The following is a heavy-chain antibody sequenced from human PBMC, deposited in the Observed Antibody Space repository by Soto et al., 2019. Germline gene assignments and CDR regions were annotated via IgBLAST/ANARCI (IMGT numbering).Heavy chain of an antibody. V-gene: IGHV3-30*18. CDR3: AKDGHRSGWYEVNFDY. CDR2: ISYDGSNK. CDR1: GFTFSSYG. D-gene: IGHD6-19*01. J-gene: IGHJ4*02. Sequence: VHLVESGGGVVQPGRSLRLSCAASGFTFSSYGMHWVRQAPGKGLEWVSVISYDGSNKYYADSVKGRFTISRDNSKNTLYLQMSSLRAEDTAVYYCAKDGHRSGWYEVNFDYWGQGTLVTVSS.